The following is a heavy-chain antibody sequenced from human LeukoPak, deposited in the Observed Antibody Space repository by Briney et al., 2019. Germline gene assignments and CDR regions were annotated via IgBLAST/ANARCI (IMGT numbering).Heavy chain of an antibody. V-gene: IGHV3-23*01. CDR3: AKVFSTYASGAFEI. CDR2: ISGSGGGST. CDR1: GFTFSSYA. J-gene: IGHJ3*02. Sequence: GGSLRLSCAASGFTFSSYAMSWVRQAPGEGLEWVSAISGSGGGSTYYADSVKGRFIISRDNFKNTLYLQMNSLRAEDTAVYYCAKVFSTYASGAFEIWGQGTMVTVSS. D-gene: IGHD2-2*01.